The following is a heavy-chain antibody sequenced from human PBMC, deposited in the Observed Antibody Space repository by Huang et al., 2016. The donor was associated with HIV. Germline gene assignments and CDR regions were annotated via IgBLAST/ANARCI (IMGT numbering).Heavy chain of an antibody. J-gene: IGHJ4*02. V-gene: IGHV1-3*01. CDR1: GYPFSSHA. CDR3: ARDPLDIRRHFDF. D-gene: IGHD3-3*01. CDR2: INGGNGDT. Sequence: QVQLVQSGAEVKKPGTSVKVSCKTSGYPFSSHALHLPRQAPGQRPEWMRWINGGNGDTKYSQKFQGRVTITSDTSANIGYMELNSLLSEDTAVYYCARDPLDIRRHFDFWGQGSLVTVSS.